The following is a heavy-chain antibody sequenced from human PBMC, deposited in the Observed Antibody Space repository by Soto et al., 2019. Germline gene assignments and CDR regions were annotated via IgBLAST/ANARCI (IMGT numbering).Heavy chain of an antibody. Sequence: GGSLRLSCAASVFSVSSRFMSWVRQAPGKGLEWVSVTYTGGTTYYADSVKGRFTISRDNSKNTLYLQVNSLRVEDTAIYYCAIIPYNDGLALWGRVTRVTVSS. V-gene: IGHV3-53*01. CDR3: AIIPYNDGLAL. CDR1: VFSVSSRF. J-gene: IGHJ3*01. D-gene: IGHD1-20*01. CDR2: TYTGGTT.